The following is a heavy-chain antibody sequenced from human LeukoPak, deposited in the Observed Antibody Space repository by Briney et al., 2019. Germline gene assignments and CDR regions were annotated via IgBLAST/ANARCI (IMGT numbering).Heavy chain of an antibody. Sequence: PGGSLRLSCAASGFTFGAYYMSWVRQAPGKGLEWVANIKQDGSEKYYVDSVKGRFTISRDNAKNSLYLQMNSLRVEDTAVYYCARDKAWNSWGQGTLVTVSS. CDR2: IKQDGSEK. D-gene: IGHD1-7*01. CDR3: ARDKAWNS. CDR1: GFTFGAYY. J-gene: IGHJ4*02. V-gene: IGHV3-7*01.